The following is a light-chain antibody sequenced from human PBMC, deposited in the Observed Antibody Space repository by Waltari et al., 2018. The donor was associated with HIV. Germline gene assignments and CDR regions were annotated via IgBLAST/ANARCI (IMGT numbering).Light chain of an antibody. CDR2: EAS. V-gene: IGKV1-33*01. CDR1: QDISKH. Sequence: DIQMTQSPSSLSSYVGDTFTITCQASQDISKHLNWYQQKPGKAPKVIISEASNWETGVPPRFSGSGSGRDFSLTISSLQPEDVATYYCQQSAHLWTFGRGTKVEL. CDR3: QQSAHLWT. J-gene: IGKJ1*01.